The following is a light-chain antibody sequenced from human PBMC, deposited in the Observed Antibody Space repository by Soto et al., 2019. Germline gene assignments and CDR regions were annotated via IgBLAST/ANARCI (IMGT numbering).Light chain of an antibody. CDR2: DAS. J-gene: IGKJ1*01. CDR3: QQRSNWWT. V-gene: IGKV3-11*01. CDR1: QSVSSY. Sequence: EIVMKQSPATLSVSPGERAALSCRASQSVSSYLAWYQQKPGQAPRLLIYDASNRATGIPARFSGSGSGTDFTLTISSLEPEDFAVYYCQQRSNWWTFGQGTKVDIK.